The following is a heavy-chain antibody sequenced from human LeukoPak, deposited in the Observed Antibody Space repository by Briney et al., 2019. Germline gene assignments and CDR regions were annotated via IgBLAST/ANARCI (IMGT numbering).Heavy chain of an antibody. D-gene: IGHD3-3*01. Sequence: GGSLRLPCAASGFTFSNAWMSWVRQAPGKGLEWVARIKSKTDGGTTDYAAPVKGRFTISRDDSKNTLYLQMNSLKTEDTAVYYCTTDPHYDFWSGSLGIIPQKDPYYYYYYMDVWGKGTTVTVSS. V-gene: IGHV3-15*01. CDR2: IKSKTDGGTT. J-gene: IGHJ6*03. CDR3: TTDPHYDFWSGSLGIIPQKDPYYYYYYMDV. CDR1: GFTFSNAW.